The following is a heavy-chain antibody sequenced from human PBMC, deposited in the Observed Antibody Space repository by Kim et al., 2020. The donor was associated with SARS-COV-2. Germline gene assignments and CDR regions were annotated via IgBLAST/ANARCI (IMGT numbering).Heavy chain of an antibody. V-gene: IGHV1-46*01. CDR2: INPLGGSP. CDR1: GYTFGDYY. Sequence: ASVKVSCKASGYTFGDYYMHWVRQAPGQGLEWMGVINPLGGSPRYAEKFQGRFTMRTDASTSIIYMELTRLKYDDTAVYYCARVADYGMDVWGQGTTVTVSS. J-gene: IGHJ6*02. CDR3: ARVADYGMDV.